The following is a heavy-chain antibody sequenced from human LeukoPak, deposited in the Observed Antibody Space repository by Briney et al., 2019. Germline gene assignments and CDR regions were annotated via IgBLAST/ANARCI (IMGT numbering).Heavy chain of an antibody. CDR3: ARGVGATDRRTY. J-gene: IGHJ4*02. CDR1: GFIFSNYN. Sequence: SGGSLRLSCTASGFIFSNYNMNWVRQAPGKGLEWVSFISGSSSKIYYADSVKGRFTISRDNAKNPLFLQMNSLEAEDTAVYYCARGVGATDRRTYWGQGTLVTVS. D-gene: IGHD1-26*01. V-gene: IGHV3-21*01. CDR2: ISGSSSKI.